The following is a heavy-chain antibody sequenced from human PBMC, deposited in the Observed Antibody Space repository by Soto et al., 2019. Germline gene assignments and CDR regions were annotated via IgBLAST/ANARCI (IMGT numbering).Heavy chain of an antibody. Sequence: EVQLVESGGGLVQPGGSLRLSCAASGYTFSTYAMHWVRQAPGKGLEYVSVINSNGGSTFYANSVKGRFTISRDNSKNPLYLKMGGLGVGDPVVYYWARLLGYGGYDALDYWGKGTLVTVSS. V-gene: IGHV3-64*01. CDR3: ARLLGYGGYDALDY. CDR2: INSNGGST. CDR1: GYTFSTYA. D-gene: IGHD5-12*01. J-gene: IGHJ4*02.